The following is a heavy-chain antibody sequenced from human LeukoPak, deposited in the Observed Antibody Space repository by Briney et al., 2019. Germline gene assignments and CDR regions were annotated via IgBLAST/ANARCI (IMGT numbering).Heavy chain of an antibody. CDR3: ARDGDGLDTGDY. J-gene: IGHJ4*02. CDR2: ISPDGSDT. D-gene: IGHD5-18*01. CDR1: GFTFSGYW. Sequence: GGSLRLSCEASGFTFSGYWMGWVRQAPGKGMEWVANISPDGSDTFYVDSVKGRFTVSRDNAKKSMFLQMNSLRAENTAVYYCARDGDGLDTGDYWGQGTLVTASS. V-gene: IGHV3-7*01.